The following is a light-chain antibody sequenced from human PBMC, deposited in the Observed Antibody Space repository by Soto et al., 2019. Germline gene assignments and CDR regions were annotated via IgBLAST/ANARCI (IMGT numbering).Light chain of an antibody. CDR1: QSLVYSDGNSY. V-gene: IGKV2-30*01. CDR2: KVS. Sequence: DVVMTQSPLSLPVTLGQPASISCRSSQSLVYSDGNSYLTWFQQRPGQSPRRLIYKVSNRDSGVPDRLSGSGSGTDFTLEISRVEAEDVGIYYCMEGTHWPRTFGQGTRVEIK. J-gene: IGKJ1*01. CDR3: MEGTHWPRT.